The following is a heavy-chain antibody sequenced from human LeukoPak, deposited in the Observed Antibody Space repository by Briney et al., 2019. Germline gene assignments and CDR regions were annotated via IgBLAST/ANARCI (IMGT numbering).Heavy chain of an antibody. V-gene: IGHV1-2*02. Sequence: GASVKVSCKASGYTFTGYYMHWVRQAPGQGLEWMGWINPNSGGTNYAQKFQGRVTMTRDTSISTAYMELSRLRSDDTAVYYCARGYSRFDVGFDYWGQGTLVIVSS. CDR2: INPNSGGT. D-gene: IGHD6-13*01. CDR1: GYTFTGYY. J-gene: IGHJ4*02. CDR3: ARGYSRFDVGFDY.